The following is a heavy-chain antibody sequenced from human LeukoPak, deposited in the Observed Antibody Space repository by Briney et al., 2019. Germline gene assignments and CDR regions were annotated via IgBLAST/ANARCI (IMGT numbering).Heavy chain of an antibody. CDR2: IKQDGSEK. CDR3: AKAPNGLWFGETGFDY. D-gene: IGHD3-10*01. CDR1: GFTFSSYW. V-gene: IGHV3-7*01. Sequence: DPGGSLRLSCAASGFTFSSYWMSWVRQAPGKGLEWVSNIKQDGSEKYYVDSVKGRFTISRDNAKNSLYLQMNSLRAEDTAVYYCAKAPNGLWFGETGFDYWGQGTLVTVSS. J-gene: IGHJ4*02.